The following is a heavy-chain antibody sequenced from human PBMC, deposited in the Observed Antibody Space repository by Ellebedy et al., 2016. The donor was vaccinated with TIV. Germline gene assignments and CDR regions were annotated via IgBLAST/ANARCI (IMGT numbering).Heavy chain of an antibody. CDR3: VRDLHV. J-gene: IGHJ6*02. CDR1: GASITNSY. Sequence: SETLSLTCTVPGASITNSYWDWLWQPAGKGMEWIGRIDITGNNHYSPSLKSRLTMSVDTSKNQFSLKLTSVTAADTALYYCVRDLHVWGQGTTVTVSS. V-gene: IGHV4-4*07. CDR2: IDITGNN.